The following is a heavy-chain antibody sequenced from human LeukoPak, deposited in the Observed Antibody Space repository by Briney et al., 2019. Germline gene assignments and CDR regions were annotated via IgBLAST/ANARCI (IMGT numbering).Heavy chain of an antibody. V-gene: IGHV3-23*01. D-gene: IGHD2-15*01. J-gene: IGHJ4*02. CDR1: GFAFSSYA. CDR2: ISGSGSNT. CDR3: AKGGNFDY. Sequence: GGSLRLSCAAPGFAFSSYAMSWVRLAPGKGLEWASAISGSGSNTYYTDSVKGRFTISRDNSRNTLYLQMSSLRAEDAAAYYCAKGGNFDYWGQGTLVTVSS.